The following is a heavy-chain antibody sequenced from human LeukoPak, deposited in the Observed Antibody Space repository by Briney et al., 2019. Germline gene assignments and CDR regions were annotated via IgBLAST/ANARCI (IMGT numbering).Heavy chain of an antibody. Sequence: GDPLKIFCKGSGYSFTSYWNGRGGQIPGKGLEWMGIIYPCDSDTRYSPAFQGQVTISADKSHSPAFLEWSSLKAWGTAMYYCARQLHGSGSTNYYYYGMVVLVEGTTVTDSS. CDR3: ARQLHGSGSTNYYYYGMVV. CDR1: GYSFTSYW. V-gene: IGHV5-51*01. CDR2: IYPCDSDT. J-gene: IGHJ6*01. D-gene: IGHD3-10*01.